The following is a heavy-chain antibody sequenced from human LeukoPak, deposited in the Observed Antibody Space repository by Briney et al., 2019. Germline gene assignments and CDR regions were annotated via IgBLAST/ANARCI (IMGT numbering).Heavy chain of an antibody. Sequence: SETLSLTCTVSGGSISSYYWSWIRQPPGKGLEWIGYIYYSGSTNCNPSLKSRVTISVDTSKNQFSLKLSSVTAADTAVYYCARVIAVAGLTLDVWGQGTTVTVSS. V-gene: IGHV4-59*01. J-gene: IGHJ6*02. CDR2: IYYSGST. CDR3: ARVIAVAGLTLDV. D-gene: IGHD6-19*01. CDR1: GGSISSYY.